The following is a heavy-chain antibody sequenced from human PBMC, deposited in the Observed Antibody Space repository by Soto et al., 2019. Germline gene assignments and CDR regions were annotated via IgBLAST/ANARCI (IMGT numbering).Heavy chain of an antibody. CDR1: GGTFSSYA. CDR2: IIPIFGTA. J-gene: IGHJ4*02. CDR3: ARNSYYDSSGYPAFDY. V-gene: IGHV1-69*13. Sequence: ASVKVSYKASGGTFSSYAISWVRQAPGQGLEWMGGIIPIFGTANYAQKFQGRVTITADESTSTAYMELSSLRSEDTAVYYCARNSYYDSSGYPAFDYWGQGTLVTVSS. D-gene: IGHD3-22*01.